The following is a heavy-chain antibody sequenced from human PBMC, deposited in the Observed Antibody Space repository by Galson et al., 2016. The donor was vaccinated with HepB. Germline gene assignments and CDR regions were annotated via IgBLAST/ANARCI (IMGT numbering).Heavy chain of an antibody. Sequence: SLRLSCAASGFTFDKYGMTWFRQAPGKGLEWVSTICGRCGDMDYADSVKGRFTISRDDSKNTLYLHMNSLRVEDTAIYYCAIDPSQWHDLLFGNWAQGPLVNVSA. CDR1: GFTFDKYG. CDR2: ICGRCGDM. CDR3: AIDPSQWHDLLFGN. D-gene: IGHD6-19*01. J-gene: IGHJ4*02. V-gene: IGHV3-23*01.